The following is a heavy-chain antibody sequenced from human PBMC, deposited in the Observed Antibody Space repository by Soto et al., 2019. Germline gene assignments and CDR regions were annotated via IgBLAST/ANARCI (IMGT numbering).Heavy chain of an antibody. CDR2: IKSKTDGGTI. D-gene: IGHD2-21*01. J-gene: IGHJ4*02. CDR3: STVGYRGGSSH. CDR1: GFTFSNAW. Sequence: EVQLVESGGGLVKPGASLRLSCAASGFTFSNAWMNWVRQAPGKGLEWVGRIKSKTDGGTIDYAAPVRGRFTISRDDSKNTLNLQMNSLKTEDTAIYYCSTVGYRGGSSHWGQGTLVTVSS. V-gene: IGHV3-15*07.